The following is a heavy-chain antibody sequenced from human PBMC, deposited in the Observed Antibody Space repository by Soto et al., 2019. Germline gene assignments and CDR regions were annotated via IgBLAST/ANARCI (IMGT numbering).Heavy chain of an antibody. CDR2: IYQSGTT. V-gene: IGHV4-4*02. D-gene: IGHD1-1*01. J-gene: IGHJ4*02. CDR1: GGFISSTNW. CDR3: ASSVWNYFAY. Sequence: SETLSLTCAVSGGFISSTNWWSWVRQPPGKGLEWIGEIYQSGTTNFNPSLKSRVTMSVDRFKNRFSLKLSSVTAADTAVYYCASSVWNYFAYWGQGTLVTVSS.